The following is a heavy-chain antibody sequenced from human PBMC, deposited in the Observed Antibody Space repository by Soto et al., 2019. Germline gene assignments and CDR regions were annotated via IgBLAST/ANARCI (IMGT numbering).Heavy chain of an antibody. D-gene: IGHD2-2*01. CDR2: IYHGGST. V-gene: IGHV4-38-2*02. CDR1: GYSTSSGYY. CDR3: ARELGFCSSTNCYLGAFDI. J-gene: IGHJ3*02. Sequence: LSLTCAVSGYSTSSGYYWGWLRQPPGKGLEWIGSIYHGGSTYYNPSLNSRVTLSIDTSNNQFSLKLSSVTAADTAIYFCARELGFCSSTNCYLGAFDIWGQGTMVTVSS.